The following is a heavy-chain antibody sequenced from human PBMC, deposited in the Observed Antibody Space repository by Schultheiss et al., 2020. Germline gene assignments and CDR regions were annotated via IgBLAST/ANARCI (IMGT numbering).Heavy chain of an antibody. Sequence: SATLSLTCTVSGDSISKNYWSWIRQSPGKGLEWIGNIHSSGYTTYRPSLKSRVAMSLDTSKNHFSLKLTSMTAADTAIYYCARVTNDYGGNLVDHWGQGTLVTGSS. J-gene: IGHJ5*02. CDR3: ARVTNDYGGNLVDH. CDR1: GDSISKNY. D-gene: IGHD4-23*01. V-gene: IGHV4-59*01. CDR2: IHSSGYT.